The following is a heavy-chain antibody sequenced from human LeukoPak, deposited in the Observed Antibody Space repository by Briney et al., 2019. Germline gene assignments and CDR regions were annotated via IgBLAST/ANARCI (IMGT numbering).Heavy chain of an antibody. D-gene: IGHD6-19*01. V-gene: IGHV4-4*07. CDR2: IYTSGST. J-gene: IGHJ5*02. CDR1: GGSISSYY. CDR3: ARAVAVAAGRYIWFDP. Sequence: PSETLSLTCTVSGGSISSYYWSWIRQPAGKGLEWIGRIYTSGSTNYNPSLKSRVTMSVDTSKNQFSLKLSSVTAADTAVYYCARAVAVAAGRYIWFDPWGQGTLVTVSS.